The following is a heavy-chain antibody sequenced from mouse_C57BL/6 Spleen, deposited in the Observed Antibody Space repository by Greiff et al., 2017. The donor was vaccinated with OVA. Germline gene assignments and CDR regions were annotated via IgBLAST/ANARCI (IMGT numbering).Heavy chain of an antibody. V-gene: IGHV3-6*01. CDR3: ARGHLDY. D-gene: IGHD3-1*01. J-gene: IGHJ2*01. CDR2: ISYDGSN. Sequence: EVKLQESGPGLVKPSQSLSLTCSVTGYSITSGYYWNWIRQFPGNKLEWMGYISYDGSNNYNPSLQNRISITRDTSKNQFFLKLNSVTTEDTATYYCARGHLDYWGQGTTLTVSS. CDR1: GYSITSGYY.